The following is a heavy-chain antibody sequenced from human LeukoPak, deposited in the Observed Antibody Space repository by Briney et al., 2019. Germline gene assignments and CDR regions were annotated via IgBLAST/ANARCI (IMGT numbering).Heavy chain of an antibody. CDR1: GFTFSSYA. J-gene: IGHJ4*02. CDR2: ISGSGGST. CDR3: AKVKGIRGLYFDY. D-gene: IGHD2-21*01. Sequence: GESLRLSCAASGFTFSSYAMSWVRQAPGKGLEWVSAISGSGGSTYYADSVKGRFTISRDNSKNTLYLQMNSLRAEDTAVYYCAKVKGIRGLYFDYWGQGTLVTVSS. V-gene: IGHV3-23*01.